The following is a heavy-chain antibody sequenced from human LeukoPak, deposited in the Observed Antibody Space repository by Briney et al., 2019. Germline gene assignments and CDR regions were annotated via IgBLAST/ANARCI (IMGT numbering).Heavy chain of an antibody. Sequence: GGSLRLSCAASGFTFSSYAMSWVRQAPGKGLEWVSAISGSGGSTYHADSVKGRFTISRDNSKNTLYLQMNSLRAEDTAVYYCAKAPTINYYGAAFDIWGQGTMVTVSS. J-gene: IGHJ3*02. D-gene: IGHD3-10*01. CDR3: AKAPTINYYGAAFDI. CDR2: ISGSGGST. V-gene: IGHV3-23*01. CDR1: GFTFSSYA.